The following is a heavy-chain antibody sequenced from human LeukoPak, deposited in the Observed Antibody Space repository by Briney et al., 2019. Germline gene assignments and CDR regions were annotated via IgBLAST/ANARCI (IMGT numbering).Heavy chain of an antibody. CDR1: GFTFSSYS. D-gene: IGHD6-13*01. CDR2: ISSSSSYI. Sequence: GGSLRLSCAASGFTFSSYSMNWVRQAPGKGLEWVSSISSSSSYIYYADSVKGRFTISRDNAKNSLYLQMNSLRAEDTAVYYCAREPSHIAAADKRGYAFDIWGQGTMVTVSS. CDR3: AREPSHIAAADKRGYAFDI. V-gene: IGHV3-21*04. J-gene: IGHJ3*02.